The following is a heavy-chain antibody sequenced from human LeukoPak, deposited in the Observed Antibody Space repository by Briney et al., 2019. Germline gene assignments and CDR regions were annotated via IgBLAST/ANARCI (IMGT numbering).Heavy chain of an antibody. CDR2: IYYTGST. CDR1: GGSISSSSYY. V-gene: IGHV4-61*05. J-gene: IGHJ4*02. CDR3: ALSARSFDY. D-gene: IGHD2/OR15-2a*01. Sequence: PSETLSLTCTVSGGSISSSSYYWGWIRQPPGKGLEWIGYIYYTGSTDYNPSLKSRVTISVDTSKNQFSLKLSSVTAADTAVYYCALSARSFDYWGQGTLVTVSS.